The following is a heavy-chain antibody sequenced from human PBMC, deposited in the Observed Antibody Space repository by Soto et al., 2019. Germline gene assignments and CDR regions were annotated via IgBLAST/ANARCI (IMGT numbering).Heavy chain of an antibody. D-gene: IGHD1-26*01. Sequence: PSETLSLTCTVSGVSVSSGSYYWSWIRQPPGKGLERIGYIYYSGSTNYNPSLKNRVTLSVDTSKNQFSLKLSSVTAADMAVYYCARDDPPARNEVGAYDYWGQGTLVTVSA. CDR1: GVSVSSGSYY. CDR3: ARDDPPARNEVGAYDY. CDR2: IYYSGST. J-gene: IGHJ4*02. V-gene: IGHV4-61*01.